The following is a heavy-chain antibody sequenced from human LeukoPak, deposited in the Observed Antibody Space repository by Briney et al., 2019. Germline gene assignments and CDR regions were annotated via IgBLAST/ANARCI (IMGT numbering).Heavy chain of an antibody. D-gene: IGHD3-16*02. CDR2: IKQDGSEK. CDR1: GFNFNTYW. CDR3: ARGGHYDNLWGRYRQKDGFDY. J-gene: IGHJ4*02. V-gene: IGHV3-7*01. Sequence: GGSLRLSCAASGFNFNTYWMSWVRQAPGKGLEWVANIKQDGSEKFYVDSMKGRFTISRDNAKNSLYLQMNSLRAEDTAVYFCARGGHYDNLWGRYRQKDGFDYWGQGTLVTVSS.